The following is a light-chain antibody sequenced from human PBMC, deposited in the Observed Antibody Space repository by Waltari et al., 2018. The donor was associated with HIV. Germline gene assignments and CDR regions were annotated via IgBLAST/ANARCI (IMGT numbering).Light chain of an antibody. Sequence: DIQMTQSPSTLSASVGDRVTITCRASQSIRSWLAWYQQKPGKAPKLLISEASSLESGVPSRYSGSGSGTEFTLTISSLQSDDFATYHCQQYNSYSQWMFGQGTKVEIK. CDR3: QQYNSYSQWM. CDR1: QSIRSW. J-gene: IGKJ1*01. CDR2: EAS. V-gene: IGKV1-5*03.